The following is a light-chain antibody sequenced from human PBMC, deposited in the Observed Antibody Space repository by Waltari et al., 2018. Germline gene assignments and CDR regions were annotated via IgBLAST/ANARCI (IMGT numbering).Light chain of an antibody. CDR1: QSVLYSSNNKNY. CDR3: QQYYSTPPT. Sequence: DIVMTQSPDSLPVSLGERATFNCKSSQSVLYSSNNKNYLAWYQQKPGQPPKLLIYWASTRESGVPDRFSGSGSGTDFTLTISSLQAEDVAVCYCQQYYSTPPTFGQGTKVEIK. J-gene: IGKJ1*01. V-gene: IGKV4-1*01. CDR2: WAS.